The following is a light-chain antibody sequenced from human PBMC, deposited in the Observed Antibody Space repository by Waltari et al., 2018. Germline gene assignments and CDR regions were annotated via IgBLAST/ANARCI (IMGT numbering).Light chain of an antibody. J-gene: IGLJ1*01. CDR1: SGHCGGYNY. CDR2: DVT. CDR3: SSYTSSNTQYV. Sequence: QSVLTQPASVSVSPGQSITISRTSTSGHCGGYNYLPWYQQHPGKAPHLIIYDVTVRPSGISNRCSGSKSGNTAALTISALQAEDEADFYCSSYTSSNTQYVFGTGTKVTVL. V-gene: IGLV2-14*03.